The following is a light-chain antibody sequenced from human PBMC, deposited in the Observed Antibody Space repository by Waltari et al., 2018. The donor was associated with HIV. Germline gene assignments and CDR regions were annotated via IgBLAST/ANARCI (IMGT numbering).Light chain of an antibody. J-gene: IGKJ4*01. CDR3: QQYGGSPLT. V-gene: IGKV3-20*01. Sequence: EIVLTQSPGTLSLSAGERAPLSCRASQSLGSSDLAWYQQRPGQAPSLLIYATSTRATGIPDRFSGSGSGTDFTLTISRLEPEDFAFYYCQQYGGSPLTFGGGTKVEI. CDR1: QSLGSSD. CDR2: ATS.